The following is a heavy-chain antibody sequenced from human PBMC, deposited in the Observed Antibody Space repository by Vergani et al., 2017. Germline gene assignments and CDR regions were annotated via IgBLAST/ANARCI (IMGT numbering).Heavy chain of an antibody. V-gene: IGHV4-34*01. CDR1: GGSFSGYY. CDR2: INHSGST. J-gene: IGHJ6*02. Sequence: QVQLQQWGAGLLKPSETLSLTCAVYGGSFSGYYWSWIRQPPGKGLEWIGEINHSGSTNYNPSLKSRVTISVDTSKNQFSLKLSSVTAADTAVYYCAGDYYDSSGFYGMDVWGQGTTVTVSS. D-gene: IGHD3-22*01. CDR3: AGDYYDSSGFYGMDV.